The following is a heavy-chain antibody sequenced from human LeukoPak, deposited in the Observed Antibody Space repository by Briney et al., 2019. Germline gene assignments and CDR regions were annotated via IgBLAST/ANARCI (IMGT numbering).Heavy chain of an antibody. CDR2: INHSGST. CDR3: ARDLGRGGLDV. V-gene: IGHV4-34*01. Sequence: SETLSLTCAVYGGSFSGYYWSWIRQPPGKGLEWIGEINHSGSTNYNPSLKSRVTISVDTSKNQFSLKLSSVTAADTAVYYCARDLGRGGLDVWGQGTTVTVSS. CDR1: GGSFSGYY. J-gene: IGHJ6*02. D-gene: IGHD3-3*01.